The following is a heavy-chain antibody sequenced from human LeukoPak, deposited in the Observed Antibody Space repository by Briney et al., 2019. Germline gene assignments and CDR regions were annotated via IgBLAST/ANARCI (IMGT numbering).Heavy chain of an antibody. CDR2: IGGLGGST. CDR3: AKRPDRSYYDRTGYYYFDY. V-gene: IGHV3-23*01. J-gene: IGHJ4*02. D-gene: IGHD3-22*01. Sequence: XSWVRQAXXKXLEWVSSIGGLGGSTFYAVSVKGRFTISRDNSKNTLYLQMNSLRAEDTAVYYCAKRPDRSYYDRTGYYYFDYWGQGTLVTVSS.